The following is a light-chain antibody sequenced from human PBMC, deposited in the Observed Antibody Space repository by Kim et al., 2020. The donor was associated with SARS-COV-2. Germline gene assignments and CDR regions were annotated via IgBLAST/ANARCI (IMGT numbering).Light chain of an antibody. Sequence: GQRFTISCSGSSSNIGSNYVYWYQQLQGTAPKLLIYRNNQRPSGVPDRFSGSKSGTSASLAISGLRSEDEADYYCAAWDDSLSGVVFGGGTQLTVL. J-gene: IGLJ2*01. V-gene: IGLV1-47*01. CDR1: SSNIGSNY. CDR2: RNN. CDR3: AAWDDSLSGVV.